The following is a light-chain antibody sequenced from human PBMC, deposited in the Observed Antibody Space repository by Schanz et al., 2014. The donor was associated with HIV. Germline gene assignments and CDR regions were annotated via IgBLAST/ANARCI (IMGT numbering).Light chain of an antibody. Sequence: QSVLTQPASVSGSPGQSITISCTGSSSDVGSYNLVSWYQQYAGEVPKLIIYEVTKRPSGVSSRFSGSKSGNTASLTISGLQAEDEADYYCYSYVTSSRGRFGGGTKLTVL. J-gene: IGLJ2*01. CDR3: YSYVTSSRGR. CDR2: EVT. CDR1: SSDVGSYNL. V-gene: IGLV2-23*02.